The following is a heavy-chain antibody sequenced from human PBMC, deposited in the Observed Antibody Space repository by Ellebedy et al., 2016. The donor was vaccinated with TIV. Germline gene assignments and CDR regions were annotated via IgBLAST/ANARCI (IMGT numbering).Heavy chain of an antibody. D-gene: IGHD5/OR15-5a*01. Sequence: AASVKVSCKASGYTFTSDLIHWVRQAPGQGLEWMGVINPSNGGTGYAQKFQGRVTMTRDTSASTVYMELSSLRSEDTAVYYCARGRYSVYDWAPPYYNMHVWGQGTTVNVSS. J-gene: IGHJ6*02. CDR3: ARGRYSVYDWAPPYYNMHV. CDR2: INPSNGGT. CDR1: GYTFTSDL. V-gene: IGHV1-46*01.